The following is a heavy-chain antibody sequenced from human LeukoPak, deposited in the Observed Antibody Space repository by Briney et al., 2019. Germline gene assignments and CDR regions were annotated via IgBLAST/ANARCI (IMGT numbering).Heavy chain of an antibody. D-gene: IGHD3-3*01. J-gene: IGHJ4*02. Sequence: KPSETLSLTCTVSGGSVSNHFWTWIRQPPGKGLEWIGYIYYSGSTNYNPSLKSRVTISVDTSKNQFSLKLSSVTAADTAVYYCARDIGSSGYDFWSGYYPAGYFDYWGQGTLVTVSS. CDR3: ARDIGSSGYDFWSGYYPAGYFDY. V-gene: IGHV4-59*02. CDR1: GGSVSNHF. CDR2: IYYSGST.